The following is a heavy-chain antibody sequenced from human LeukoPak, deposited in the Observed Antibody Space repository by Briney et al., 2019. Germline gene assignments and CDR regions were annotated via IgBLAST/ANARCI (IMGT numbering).Heavy chain of an antibody. J-gene: IGHJ4*02. CDR2: IYYSGST. CDR1: GGSISSSTYY. CDR3: ARDGSGNSNYFDF. D-gene: IGHD3-10*01. Sequence: SETLSLTCTVSGGSISSSTYYWGWIRQPPGKGLEWIGSIYYSGSTYYNPSLKSRVTISVDTSKNQFSLKLSSVTAADTAVYYCARDGSGNSNYFDFWGQGTLVTVSS. V-gene: IGHV4-39*07.